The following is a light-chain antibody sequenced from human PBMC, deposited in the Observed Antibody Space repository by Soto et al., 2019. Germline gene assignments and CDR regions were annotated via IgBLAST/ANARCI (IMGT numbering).Light chain of an antibody. J-gene: IGKJ4*01. Sequence: EFVLTQSPGTLSLSPGERATLSCRASQTVRNNYLAWYQQKPGQAPRLLIYGASSRATGIPDRFSGSGSGTDFTLTISRLEPEDFAVYYCQHSRTFGGGTKVDIK. CDR3: QHSRT. V-gene: IGKV3-20*01. CDR1: QTVRNNY. CDR2: GAS.